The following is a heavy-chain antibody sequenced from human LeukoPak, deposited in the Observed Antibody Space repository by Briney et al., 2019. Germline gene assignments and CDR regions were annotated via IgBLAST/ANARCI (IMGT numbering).Heavy chain of an antibody. Sequence: PGGSLRLSCAASQFIFSTYAMSWVRQAPGKGLEWVSGITSSGGSTYYADSVRGRFTISRDNSKNTLYLQMNSLRVEDTAVYYCAKDPPRAAWFSADYTNYGDWGQGTLATVSS. V-gene: IGHV3-23*01. J-gene: IGHJ4*02. CDR1: QFIFSTYA. CDR2: ITSSGGST. D-gene: IGHD4-11*01. CDR3: AKDPPRAAWFSADYTNYGD.